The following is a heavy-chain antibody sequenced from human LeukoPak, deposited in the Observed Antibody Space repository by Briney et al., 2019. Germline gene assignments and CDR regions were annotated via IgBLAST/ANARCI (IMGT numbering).Heavy chain of an antibody. CDR3: ARDDYDSRSEADYGMDV. Sequence: PSETLSLTCTVSGGSISSGGYYWSWIRQHPGKGLEWIGYIYYSGSTYYNPSLKSRVTISVDTSKNQFSLKLSSVTAADTAVYYCARDDYDSRSEADYGMDVWGQGTTVTVSS. CDR1: GGSISSGGYY. V-gene: IGHV4-31*03. D-gene: IGHD3-22*01. J-gene: IGHJ6*02. CDR2: IYYSGST.